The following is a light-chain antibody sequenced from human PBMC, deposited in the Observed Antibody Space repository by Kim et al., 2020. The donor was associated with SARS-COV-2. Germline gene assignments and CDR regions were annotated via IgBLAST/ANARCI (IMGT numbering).Light chain of an antibody. CDR3: QQRTNWQFT. J-gene: IGKJ4*01. CDR1: QSVNSY. V-gene: IGKV3-11*01. Sequence: LSPGERATLSCRASQSVNSYLAWYLQKPGQAPRLLIHDASNRATGIPARFSGSGSGTDFTLTISSIEPGDFAVYYCQQRTNWQFTFGGGTKVDIK. CDR2: DAS.